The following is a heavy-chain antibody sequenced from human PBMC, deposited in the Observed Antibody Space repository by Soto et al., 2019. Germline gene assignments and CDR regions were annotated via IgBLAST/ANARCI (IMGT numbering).Heavy chain of an antibody. CDR1: GYTFTSYA. D-gene: IGHD3-9*01. CDR2: INAGNGNT. J-gene: IGHJ1*01. CDR3: ARAGYDILTGYPVEYFQH. V-gene: IGHV1-3*01. Sequence: ASVKVSCKASGYTFTSYAMHLVRQAPGQRLEWMGWINAGNGNTKYSQKFQGRVTITRDTSASTAYMELSSLRSEDTAVYYCARAGYDILTGYPVEYFQHWGQGTLVTVSS.